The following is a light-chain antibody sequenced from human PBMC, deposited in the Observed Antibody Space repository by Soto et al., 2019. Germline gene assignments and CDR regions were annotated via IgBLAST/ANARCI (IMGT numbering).Light chain of an antibody. J-gene: IGKJ1*01. V-gene: IGKV1-39*01. CDR3: QQSYSSPRT. CDR1: QSISRS. CDR2: AAS. Sequence: DIQMTQSPSSLSASLAARVTITCRASQSISRSLNWYQQKPGKAPKLLIYAASSLQSGVPSRFSGSGYCTDFTLTITSLQSEDFEIYYCQQSYSSPRTFGQGTKVDIK.